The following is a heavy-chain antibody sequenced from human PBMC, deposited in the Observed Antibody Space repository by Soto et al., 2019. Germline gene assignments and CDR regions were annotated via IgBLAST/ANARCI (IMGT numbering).Heavy chain of an antibody. Sequence: QVQLRESGPGLVKPSQTLSLTCTVSGGSINSGGYYWNWIRQHPGKGLEWIGYMYYSGGTYHNPFLRSRVIISADTSANHFSLKLCSVTAADTAVYFCARGYRQSGYSSSWVFDYWGQGTRVNVSS. V-gene: IGHV4-31*03. J-gene: IGHJ4*02. CDR1: GGSINSGGYY. CDR2: MYYSGGT. D-gene: IGHD6-13*01. CDR3: ARGYRQSGYSSSWVFDY.